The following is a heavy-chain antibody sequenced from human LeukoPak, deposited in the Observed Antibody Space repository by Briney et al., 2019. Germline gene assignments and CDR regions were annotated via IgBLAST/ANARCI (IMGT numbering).Heavy chain of an antibody. D-gene: IGHD4-17*01. V-gene: IGHV3-21*05. Sequence: GGSLRLSCVASGFTFRKYNMHWVRQAPGKGLEWISYISSSSSAIYYADSVKGRFTISRDNAKNSLYLQMNSLRAEDTAVYYCASFGSGDYYIFDYWGQGTLVTVSS. J-gene: IGHJ4*02. CDR2: ISSSSSAI. CDR3: ASFGSGDYYIFDY. CDR1: GFTFRKYN.